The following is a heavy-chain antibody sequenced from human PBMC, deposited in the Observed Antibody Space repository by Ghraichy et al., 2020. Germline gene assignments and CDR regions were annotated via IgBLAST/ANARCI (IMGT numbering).Heavy chain of an antibody. Sequence: SETLSLTCAVYGGSFSGYYWSWIRQPPGKGLEWIGEINHSGSTNYNPSLKSRVTISVDTSKNQFSLKLSSVTAADTAVYYCARVILAARPFDYWGQGTLVTVSS. D-gene: IGHD6-6*01. CDR2: INHSGST. J-gene: IGHJ4*02. CDR1: GGSFSGYY. CDR3: ARVILAARPFDY. V-gene: IGHV4-34*01.